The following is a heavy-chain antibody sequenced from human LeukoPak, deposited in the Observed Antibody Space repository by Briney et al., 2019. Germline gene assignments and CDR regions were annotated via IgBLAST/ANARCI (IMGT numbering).Heavy chain of an antibody. V-gene: IGHV1-18*04. CDR3: AREDGYCSSITCRNWFDP. Sequence: ASVKVSCKASGYTFTGYYMHWVRQAPGQGLEWMGWISAYNGNTNYAQKLQGRATMTTDTSTSTAYMELRSLRSDDTAVYYCAREDGYCSSITCRNWFDPWGQGTLVTVSS. D-gene: IGHD2-2*03. J-gene: IGHJ5*02. CDR1: GYTFTGYY. CDR2: ISAYNGNT.